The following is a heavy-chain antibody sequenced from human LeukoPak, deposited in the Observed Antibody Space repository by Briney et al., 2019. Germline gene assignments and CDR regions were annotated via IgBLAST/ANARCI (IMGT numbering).Heavy chain of an antibody. CDR3: ARARAPLDY. J-gene: IGHJ4*02. CDR1: GFTFSSYG. Sequence: GGCLRLSCAASGFTFSSYGMHWVRQAPGRGLEWVAVIWYDGSNKYYADSVKCRFTISRDNSKNTLYLQMDSLRAEDTAVYYCARARAPLDYWVQGTLVTVSS. CDR2: IWYDGSNK. V-gene: IGHV3-33*01.